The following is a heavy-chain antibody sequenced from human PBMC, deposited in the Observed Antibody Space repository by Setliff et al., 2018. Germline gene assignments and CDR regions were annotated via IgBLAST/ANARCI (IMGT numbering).Heavy chain of an antibody. J-gene: IGHJ4*02. Sequence: SETLSLTCAVYGGSFSGYYWSWIRQPPGKGLEWIGEINHSGSTNYNPSLKSRVTISVDTSKNQFSLKLSSVTAADTAVYYCARSSRYCTNGVCALLNWGQGTLVTVSS. CDR1: GGSFSGYY. CDR3: ARSSRYCTNGVCALLN. D-gene: IGHD2-8*01. CDR2: INHSGST. V-gene: IGHV4-34*01.